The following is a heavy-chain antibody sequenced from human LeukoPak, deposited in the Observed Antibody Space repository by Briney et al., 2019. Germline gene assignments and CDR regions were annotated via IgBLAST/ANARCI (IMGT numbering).Heavy chain of an antibody. V-gene: IGHV1-69*13. CDR3: ARDVGEYYYDSSGYSPVDYFDY. D-gene: IGHD3-22*01. CDR2: IIRIFGTA. CDR1: GGAFGSYA. Sequence: ASVKVSCKASGGAFGSYAMSWVRQAPGQGLEGMGGIIRIFGTANYAQKFQGRVTITADESTSTAYMELSSLRSEDTAVYYCARDVGEYYYDSSGYSPVDYFDYWGQGTLVTVSS. J-gene: IGHJ4*02.